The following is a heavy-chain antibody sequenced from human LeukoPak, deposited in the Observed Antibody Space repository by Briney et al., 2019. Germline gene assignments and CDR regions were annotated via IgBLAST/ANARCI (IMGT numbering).Heavy chain of an antibody. J-gene: IGHJ4*02. CDR1: GYTFTSYG. CDR2: ISPYNGNT. CDR3: ATVVGLRYYFDY. D-gene: IGHD1-26*01. Sequence: ASVKVSCKASGYTFTSYGINWLRQAPGQGLEWMGWISPYNGNTNNAQKVQGRVTMTEDTSTDTAYMELSSLRSEDTAVYYCATVVGLRYYFDYWGQGTLVTVSS. V-gene: IGHV1-18*01.